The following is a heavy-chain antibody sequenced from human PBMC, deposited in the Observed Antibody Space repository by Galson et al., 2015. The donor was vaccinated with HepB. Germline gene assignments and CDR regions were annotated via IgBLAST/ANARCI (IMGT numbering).Heavy chain of an antibody. CDR2: INWNGGRT. CDR1: GFTFDDYG. Sequence: SLRLSCAASGFTFDDYGMSWVRQAPGKGLEWVSGINWNGGRTGYADSVKGRFTISRDNAKNSLYLQMNSLRAEDTAFFYCARHHSSGWYGVPIFGFWGQGTLVTVSS. D-gene: IGHD6-19*01. CDR3: ARHHSSGWYGVPIFGF. J-gene: IGHJ4*02. V-gene: IGHV3-20*04.